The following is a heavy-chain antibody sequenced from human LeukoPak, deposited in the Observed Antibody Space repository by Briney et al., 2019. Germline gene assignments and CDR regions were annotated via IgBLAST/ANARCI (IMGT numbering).Heavy chain of an antibody. V-gene: IGHV4-39*01. CDR1: GGSISSYY. J-gene: IGHJ6*03. CDR2: IYYSGST. CDR3: ARWSGSVTARNYYYYMDV. Sequence: SETLSLTCTVSGGSISSYYWGWIRQPPGKGLEWIGSIYYSGSTYYNPSLKSRVTISVDASRNQFSLNLSSVTAADTAVYYCARWSGSVTARNYYYYMDVWGEGTTVTVSS. D-gene: IGHD6-6*01.